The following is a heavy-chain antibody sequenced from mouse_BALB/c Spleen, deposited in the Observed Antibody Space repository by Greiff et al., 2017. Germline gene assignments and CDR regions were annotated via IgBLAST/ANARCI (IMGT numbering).Heavy chain of an antibody. D-gene: IGHD6-1*01. J-gene: IGHJ4*01. CDR1: GFTFSSYG. V-gene: IGHV5-6*01. CDR3: ARAQACEAMDY. CDR2: ISSGGSYT. Sequence: EVKLVESGGDLVKPGGSLKLSCAASGFTFSSYGMSWVRQTPDKRLEWVATISSGGSYTYYPDSVKGRFTISRDNAKNNLYLQMSSLKSEDTAMYYCARAQACEAMDYWGQGTSVTVSS.